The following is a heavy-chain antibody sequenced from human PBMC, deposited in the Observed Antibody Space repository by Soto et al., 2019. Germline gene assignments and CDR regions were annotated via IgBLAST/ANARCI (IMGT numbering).Heavy chain of an antibody. J-gene: IGHJ6*02. CDR1: GFTFSSYG. D-gene: IGHD2-2*01. V-gene: IGHV3-30*18. Sequence: GGSLRLSCAASGFTFSSYGVHWVRQATGKGLEWVAVISYDGSNKYYADSVKGRFTISRDNSKNTLYLQMNSLRAEDTAVYYCAKDSSEGYCISTSCHYYYYGMDVWGQGTTVTVSS. CDR2: ISYDGSNK. CDR3: AKDSSEGYCISTSCHYYYYGMDV.